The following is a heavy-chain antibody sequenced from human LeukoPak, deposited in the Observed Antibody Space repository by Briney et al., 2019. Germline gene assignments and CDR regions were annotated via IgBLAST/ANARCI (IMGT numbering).Heavy chain of an antibody. CDR2: ISNDGSNK. Sequence: GGSLRLSCAASGFTFSSYGIHWVRQAPGKGLEWVAVISNDGSNKYYADSVKGRFTISRDNSKNTLYLQMNSLRAEDTAVYYCAKDDAVTYFDYWGQGTLVTVSS. CDR3: AKDDAVTYFDY. V-gene: IGHV3-30*18. D-gene: IGHD4-17*01. J-gene: IGHJ4*02. CDR1: GFTFSSYG.